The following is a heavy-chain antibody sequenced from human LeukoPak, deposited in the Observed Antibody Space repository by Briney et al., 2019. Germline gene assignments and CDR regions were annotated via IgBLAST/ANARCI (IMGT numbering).Heavy chain of an antibody. D-gene: IGHD7-27*01. J-gene: IGHJ3*02. V-gene: IGHV4-39*01. CDR3: ARAWGSRDAFDI. CDR2: TYYSGST. Sequence: SETLSLTCTVSGGSISSSSYYWGWIRQPPGKGLEWIGSTYYSGSTYYNPSLKSRVTISVDTSKNQFSLKLSSVTAADTAVYYCARAWGSRDAFDIWGQGTMVTVSS. CDR1: GGSISSSSYY.